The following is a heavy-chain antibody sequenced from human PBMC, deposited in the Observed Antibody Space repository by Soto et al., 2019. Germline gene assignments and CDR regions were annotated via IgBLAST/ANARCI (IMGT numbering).Heavy chain of an antibody. CDR1: GYTFTGYY. D-gene: IGHD2-2*01. CDR3: ARGPLVPAAMFWFDP. J-gene: IGHJ5*02. Sequence: ASVKVSCKASGYTFTGYYMHWVRQAPGQGLEWMGWINPNSGGTNYAQKFQGWVTMTRDTSISTAYMELSRLRSDDTAVYYFARGPLVPAAMFWFDPWGQGTLVTVSS. V-gene: IGHV1-2*04. CDR2: INPNSGGT.